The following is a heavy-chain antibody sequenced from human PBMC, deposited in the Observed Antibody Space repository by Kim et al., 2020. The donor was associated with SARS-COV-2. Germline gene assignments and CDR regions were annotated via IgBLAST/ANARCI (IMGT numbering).Heavy chain of an antibody. CDR3: ARDSKDYFDY. D-gene: IGHD3-3*02. CDR2: R. Sequence: RYDADSVKGRFPISRDNAKNTMYLQMNSLRAEDTAVYYCARDSKDYFDYWGQGTLVTVSS. V-gene: IGHV3-33*01. J-gene: IGHJ4*02.